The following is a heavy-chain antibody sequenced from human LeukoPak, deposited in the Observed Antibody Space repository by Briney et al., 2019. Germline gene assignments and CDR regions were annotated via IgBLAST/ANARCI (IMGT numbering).Heavy chain of an antibody. CDR2: ISYDGSNK. Sequence: GGSLRLSCAASGFTFSSYAMHWVRQAPGKGLEWVAVISYDGSNKYYADSVKGRFTISRDNSKNTLYLQMNSLRAEDTAVYYCARDLAYASAFDYWGQGTLVTVSS. J-gene: IGHJ4*02. CDR3: ARDLAYASAFDY. CDR1: GFTFSSYA. D-gene: IGHD2-2*01. V-gene: IGHV3-30*04.